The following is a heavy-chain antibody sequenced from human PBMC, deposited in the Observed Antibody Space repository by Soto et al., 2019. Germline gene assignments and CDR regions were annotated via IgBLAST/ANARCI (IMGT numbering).Heavy chain of an antibody. V-gene: IGHV4-59*01. CDR2: IYYSGST. D-gene: IGHD1-1*01. CDR3: ASPGNPLDY. J-gene: IGHJ4*02. CDR1: GGSISSYY. Sequence: SETLSLTCTVSGGSISSYYWSWIRQPPGKGLEWIGYIYYSGSTNYNPSLKSRVTISVDTSKNQFSLKLSSVTAADTAVYYCASPGNPLDYWGQGTLVTVSS.